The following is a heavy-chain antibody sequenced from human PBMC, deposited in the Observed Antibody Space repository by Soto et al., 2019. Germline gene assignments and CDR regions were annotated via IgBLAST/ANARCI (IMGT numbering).Heavy chain of an antibody. D-gene: IGHD6-6*01. Sequence: EVQLVETGGGLVQPGGSLRLSCAASGFTFSSYWISWVRQAPGKGLEWVANRKQDGSQKYYVDSVKGRFTISRDNAKNSVFLQMNSLRAEDTAVYYCARIGYSSSCFDYWGQGIPVTVSS. CDR3: ARIGYSSSCFDY. CDR2: RKQDGSQK. CDR1: GFTFSSYW. J-gene: IGHJ4*02. V-gene: IGHV3-7*01.